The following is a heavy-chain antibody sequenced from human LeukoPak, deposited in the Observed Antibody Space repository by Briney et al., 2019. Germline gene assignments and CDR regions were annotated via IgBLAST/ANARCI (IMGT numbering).Heavy chain of an antibody. D-gene: IGHD6-19*01. CDR3: ARESLVAGTDTAGY. J-gene: IGHJ4*02. Sequence: GGSLRLSCAASGFTFRRYGMTWVRQAPGKGLEWVSVIYSGGSTYYADSVKGRFTISRDNSKNTLYLQMNSLRAEDTAVYYCARESLVAGTDTAGYWGQGTLVTVSS. CDR1: GFTFRRYG. CDR2: IYSGGST. V-gene: IGHV3-66*01.